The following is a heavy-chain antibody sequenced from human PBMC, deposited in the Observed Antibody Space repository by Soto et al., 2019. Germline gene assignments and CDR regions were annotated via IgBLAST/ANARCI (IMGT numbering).Heavy chain of an antibody. J-gene: IGHJ3*02. D-gene: IGHD5-18*01. CDR3: ARGSRGYSYGPTLLDAFDI. CDR2: IWYDGSNK. CDR1: GFTFSSYG. V-gene: IGHV3-33*01. Sequence: GGSLRLSCAASGFTFSSYGMHWVRQAPGKGLEWVAVIWYDGSNKYYADSVKGRFTISRDNSKNTLYLQMNSLRAEDTAVYYCARGSRGYSYGPTLLDAFDIWGQGTMVTVSS.